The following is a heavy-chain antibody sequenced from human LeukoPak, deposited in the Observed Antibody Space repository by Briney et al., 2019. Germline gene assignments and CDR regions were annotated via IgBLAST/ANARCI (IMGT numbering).Heavy chain of an antibody. D-gene: IGHD5-24*01. CDR1: GESFRGYY. Sequence: PSETLSLTCAVYGESFRGYYWAWIRQPPGKGLGWIGEIFSGSTPYNPTLKRPDAISLDTSKNHLSLKLSSVTAADTAVYYCARGQLDGYSVLHYYYYLDVWDKGTTVTVSS. CDR2: IFSGST. V-gene: IGHV4-34*01. J-gene: IGHJ6*03. CDR3: ARGQLDGYSVLHYYYYLDV.